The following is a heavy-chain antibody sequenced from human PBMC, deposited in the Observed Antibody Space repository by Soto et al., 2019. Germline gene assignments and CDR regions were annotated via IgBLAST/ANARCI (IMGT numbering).Heavy chain of an antibody. Sequence: SETLSLACTVSGGSIKNYDGRWILQSPGRGLEWIGCSYYSGTTNYNPSLSSRVTISIGASKTQFSLRLRSVNAADTAVYYCARRQDWNYLFDNWGPGILVTVSS. CDR2: SYYSGTT. CDR3: ARRQDWNYLFDN. CDR1: GGSIKNYD. J-gene: IGHJ4*02. V-gene: IGHV4-59*01. D-gene: IGHD1-7*01.